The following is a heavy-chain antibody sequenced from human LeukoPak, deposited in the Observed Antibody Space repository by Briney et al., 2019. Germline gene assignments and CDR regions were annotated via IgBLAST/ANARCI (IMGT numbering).Heavy chain of an antibody. CDR3: ARGLRFLEWLPNWFDP. D-gene: IGHD3-3*01. CDR2: IYYSGST. Sequence: PSETLSLTCTVSGGSISSYYWSWTRQPPGKGLEWIGYIYYSGSTNYNPSLKSRVTISVDTSKNQFSLKLSSVTAADTAVYYCARGLRFLEWLPNWFDPWGQGTLVTVSS. V-gene: IGHV4-59*01. CDR1: GGSISSYY. J-gene: IGHJ5*02.